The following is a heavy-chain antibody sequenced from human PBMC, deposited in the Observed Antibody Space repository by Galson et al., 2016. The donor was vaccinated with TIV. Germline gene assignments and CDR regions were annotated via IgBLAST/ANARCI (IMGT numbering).Heavy chain of an antibody. Sequence: SVKVSCKASGGTFNIYAISWVRQAPGQGLEWMGGILPIFGAATYAQKFQGRVTITADESTNKAYMELSSLKSDDTAMYYCARPSSSCRGCSYYYYMDVWGKGTTVTVSS. J-gene: IGHJ6*03. CDR1: GGTFNIYA. CDR3: ARPSSSCRGCSYYYYMDV. V-gene: IGHV1-69*13. CDR2: ILPIFGAA. D-gene: IGHD6-19*01.